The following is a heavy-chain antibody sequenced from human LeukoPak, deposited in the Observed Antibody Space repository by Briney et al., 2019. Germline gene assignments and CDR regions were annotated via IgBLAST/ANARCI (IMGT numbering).Heavy chain of an antibody. J-gene: IGHJ5*02. V-gene: IGHV4-39*07. CDR3: ARDGLSWFDP. CDR2: IYYSGIT. Sequence: SETLSLTCTVSGGSISSNGYWGWIRQSPGEGLEWIGNIYYSGITYYNASLKSRVTISVDTSKNQFSLKLSSVTAADTAVYYCARDGLSWFDPWGQGTLVTVSS. CDR1: GGSISSNGY.